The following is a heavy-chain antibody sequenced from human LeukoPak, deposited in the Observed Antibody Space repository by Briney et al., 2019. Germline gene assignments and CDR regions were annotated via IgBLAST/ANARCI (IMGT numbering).Heavy chain of an antibody. CDR1: GGTFSSYA. CDR2: IIPIFGTA. J-gene: IGHJ6*03. Sequence: SVKVSCKASGGTFSSYAISWVRQAPGQGLEWMGGIIPIFGTANYAQKFQGRVTITADESTSTAYMELSSLRSEDTAVYYCARDLRGCSSTSCYPLYYYYYMDVWGKGTTVTVSS. D-gene: IGHD2-2*01. CDR3: ARDLRGCSSTSCYPLYYYYYMDV. V-gene: IGHV1-69*13.